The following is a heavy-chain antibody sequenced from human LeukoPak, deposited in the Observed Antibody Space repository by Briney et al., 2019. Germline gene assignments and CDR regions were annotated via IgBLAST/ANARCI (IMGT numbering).Heavy chain of an antibody. J-gene: IGHJ4*02. CDR2: ISNSGSTI. D-gene: IGHD6-13*01. CDR3: AKTAGIAAAADFDY. V-gene: IGHV3-11*01. Sequence: PGGSLRLSCAASGFTVSNNYMSWVRQAPGKGLEWVSYISNSGSTIYYADSVKGRFTISRDNAKNSLYLQMNSLRAEDTAVYYCAKTAGIAAAADFDYWGQGTLVTVSS. CDR1: GFTVSNNY.